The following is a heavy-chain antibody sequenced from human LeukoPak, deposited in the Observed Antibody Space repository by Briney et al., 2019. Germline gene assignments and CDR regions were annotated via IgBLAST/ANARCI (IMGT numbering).Heavy chain of an antibody. Sequence: GRSLRLSCATSGFTFSSYGMHWVRQAPGRGLEWVAIISYDGSKKYYADSVKGRLTISRDNSKNTVYLQMNSLSGEDTAVYNCAKDRLAEQWLAPLDYWGQGTLVTVSS. CDR3: AKDRLAEQWLAPLDY. CDR1: GFTFSSYG. CDR2: ISYDGSKK. V-gene: IGHV3-30*18. J-gene: IGHJ4*02. D-gene: IGHD6-19*01.